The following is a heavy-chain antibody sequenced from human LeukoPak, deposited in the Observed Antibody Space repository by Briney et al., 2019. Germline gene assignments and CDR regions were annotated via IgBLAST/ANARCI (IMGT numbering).Heavy chain of an antibody. CDR2: IKQDGSEK. V-gene: IGHV3-7*01. Sequence: GGSLRLSCAASGFTFSSYWMSWVRQAPGKGLEWVANIKQDGSEKYYVDSVKGRFTISRDNAKNSLYLQMNSLRAEDTAVYYCAKLSGPSSGGSPSDFDYWGQGTLVTVSS. D-gene: IGHD2-15*01. CDR1: GFTFSSYW. CDR3: AKLSGPSSGGSPSDFDY. J-gene: IGHJ4*02.